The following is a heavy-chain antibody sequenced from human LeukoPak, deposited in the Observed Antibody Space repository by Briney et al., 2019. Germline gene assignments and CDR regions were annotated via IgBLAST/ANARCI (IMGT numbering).Heavy chain of an antibody. V-gene: IGHV3-30-3*01. CDR2: ISYDGSNK. Sequence: PGGSLRLSCAASGFTFSSYAMHWVRQAPGKGLEWVAVISYDGSNKYYADSVKGRFTISRDNSKNTLYPQMNSLRAEDTAVYYCARDKPPDYWGQGTLVTVSS. CDR3: ARDKPPDY. CDR1: GFTFSSYA. J-gene: IGHJ4*02.